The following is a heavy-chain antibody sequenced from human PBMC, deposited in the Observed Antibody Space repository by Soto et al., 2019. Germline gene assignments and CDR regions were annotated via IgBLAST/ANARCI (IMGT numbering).Heavy chain of an antibody. CDR3: VRQGIDYLHGLVDV. V-gene: IGHV4-59*08. D-gene: IGHD5-12*01. Sequence: QVQVQQSGPGLVKPSETLSLTCTVSSGPSRSHNWGWIRQPPGRGLEWIGYVYYTGDTSYNPSLKSRVTISAATSTTHISLTPRSVTAADTAVYYCVRQGIDYLHGLVDVWGQGTTVSVSS. CDR2: VYYTGDT. CDR1: SGPSRSHN. J-gene: IGHJ6*02.